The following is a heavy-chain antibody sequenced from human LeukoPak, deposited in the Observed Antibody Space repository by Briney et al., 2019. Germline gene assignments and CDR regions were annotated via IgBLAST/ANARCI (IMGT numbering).Heavy chain of an antibody. D-gene: IGHD3-22*01. CDR2: TWYDGSNK. CDR1: GFTFSNFG. V-gene: IGHV3-33*01. J-gene: IGHJ4*02. Sequence: PGGSLRLSCAASGFTFSNFGMHWVRQAPDKGLEWVAATWYDGSNKYYADSVKGRFTISRDNSKNTLYLQMNSLRAEDTAVYYCAREGRYYDSSGYYSDCFDYWGQGTLVTVSS. CDR3: AREGRYYDSSGYYSDCFDY.